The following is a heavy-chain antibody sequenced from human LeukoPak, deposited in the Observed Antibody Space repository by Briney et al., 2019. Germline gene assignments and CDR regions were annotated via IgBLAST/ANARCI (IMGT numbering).Heavy chain of an antibody. D-gene: IGHD3-22*01. V-gene: IGHV4-34*01. CDR3: ARTGYYYDSSGYSDAFDI. CDR2: INHSGST. CDR1: GGSFSGYY. Sequence: PSETLSLTCAVYGGSFSGYYWSWIRQPPGKGLEWIGEINHSGSTNYNPSLKSRVTISVDTSKNQFSLKLSSVTAADTAVYYCARTGYYYDSSGYSDAFDIWGQGTMVTVSS. J-gene: IGHJ3*02.